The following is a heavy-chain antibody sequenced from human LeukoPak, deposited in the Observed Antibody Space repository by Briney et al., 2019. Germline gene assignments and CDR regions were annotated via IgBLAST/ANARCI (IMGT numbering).Heavy chain of an antibody. D-gene: IGHD2-21*01. CDR1: GGSVTTSY. CDR3: ARLIAEVGGGTNYFDT. J-gene: IGHJ4*02. V-gene: IGHV4-4*07. Sequence: SETLSLTCTVSGGSVTTSYWSWIRQSAGEGLGWIGRVYISGDTKYNPSLKSRVIMSLDASKNQFSLSLRSVTAADTAVYYWARLIAEVGGGTNYFDTWGQGTLVTVSS. CDR2: VYISGDT.